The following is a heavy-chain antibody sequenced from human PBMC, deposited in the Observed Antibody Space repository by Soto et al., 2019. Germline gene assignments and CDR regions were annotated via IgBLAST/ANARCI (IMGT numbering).Heavy chain of an antibody. J-gene: IGHJ4*02. CDR2: INSDGSST. Sequence: PWWSLRLSCSASVFTFSSYWMHWFRQAPGKGLVWVSRINSDGSSTSYADSVKGRFTISRDNAKNTLYLQMNSLRAEDTAVYYCARGGPFAATQGHWGQGTLVTVSS. D-gene: IGHD2-15*01. V-gene: IGHV3-74*01. CDR3: ARGGPFAATQGH. CDR1: VFTFSSYW.